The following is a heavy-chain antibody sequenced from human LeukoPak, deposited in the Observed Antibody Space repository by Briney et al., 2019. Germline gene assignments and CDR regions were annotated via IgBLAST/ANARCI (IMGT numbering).Heavy chain of an antibody. CDR2: ISAYNGNT. CDR1: GYTFTSYG. Sequence: ASVKVSCKASGYTFTSYGISWVRQAPGQGLEWMGWISAYNGNTNYAQKLQGRVTMTTDTSTSAAYMELRSLRSDDTAVYYCARDGGGSPLNNWFDPWGQGTLVTVSS. J-gene: IGHJ5*02. V-gene: IGHV1-18*01. D-gene: IGHD3-16*01. CDR3: ARDGGGSPLNNWFDP.